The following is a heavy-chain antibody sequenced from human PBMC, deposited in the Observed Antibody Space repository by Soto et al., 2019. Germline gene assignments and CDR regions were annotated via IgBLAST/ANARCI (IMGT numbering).Heavy chain of an antibody. J-gene: IGHJ6*02. CDR3: AKDMQSYGDYDYYCYGMDV. D-gene: IGHD4-17*01. CDR1: GFTFSTYG. Sequence: QVQLVESGGGEVQPGRSLTISCAASGFTFSTYGMHWVRQTPGKGLEWVAVISYDGTNKFYSDSVKGRFTICRDNFKNTLTLQMNSLRADDTAVYSCAKDMQSYGDYDYYCYGMDVWGLGTRVTVSS. V-gene: IGHV3-30*18. CDR2: ISYDGTNK.